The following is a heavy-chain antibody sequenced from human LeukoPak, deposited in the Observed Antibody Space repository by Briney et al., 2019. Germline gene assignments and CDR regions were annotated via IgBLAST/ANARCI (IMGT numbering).Heavy chain of an antibody. J-gene: IGHJ4*02. CDR1: GLTFNNDA. Sequence: GGSMRLSCAAYGLTFNNDAMNWVRQAPGKGLEWVSGISGFGGSTYYAPSVKGRLTISRDNFGNMLYLHLDSLRVEDTAIYYCARRSGSSWSSFDYWGQGALVTVSS. CDR2: ISGFGGST. D-gene: IGHD6-13*01. V-gene: IGHV3-23*01. CDR3: ARRSGSSWSSFDY.